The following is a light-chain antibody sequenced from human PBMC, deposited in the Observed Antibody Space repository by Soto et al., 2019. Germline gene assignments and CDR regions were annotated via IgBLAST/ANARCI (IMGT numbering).Light chain of an antibody. CDR1: QSVSSN. CDR3: QQYNNWPPPVT. CDR2: GAS. J-gene: IGKJ1*01. V-gene: IGKV3-15*01. Sequence: EIVMTQSPATLSVSPGERATLSCRASQSVSSNLAWYQQKPGQAPRLLIYGASTRATGIPARFSGSGSGTEFTLTISSLQSEYFAVYYCQQYNNWPPPVTFGQGTKVEIK.